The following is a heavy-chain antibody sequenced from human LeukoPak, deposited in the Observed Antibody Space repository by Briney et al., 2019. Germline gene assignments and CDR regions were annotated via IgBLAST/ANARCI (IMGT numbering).Heavy chain of an antibody. D-gene: IGHD3-22*01. CDR2: IYYSGST. J-gene: IGHJ4*02. CDR1: GGSISSSSYY. V-gene: IGHV4-39*01. CDR3: ARGYYYDSRGQSDYFDY. Sequence: PSETLSLTCTVSGGSISSSSYYWGWIRQPPGKGLESIGSIYYSGSTYYNPSLKSRVTISVDTSKNQFSLKLSSVTAADTAVYYCARGYYYDSRGQSDYFDYWGQGTLVTVSS.